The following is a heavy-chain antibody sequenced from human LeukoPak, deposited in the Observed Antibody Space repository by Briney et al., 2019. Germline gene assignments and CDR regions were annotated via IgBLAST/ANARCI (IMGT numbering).Heavy chain of an antibody. CDR2: IYYSGST. V-gene: IGHV4-39*01. Sequence: PSETLSLTCTVSGGSISSSSYYWGWIRQPPGKGLEWIGSIYYSGSTYYNPSLKSRVTISVDTSKNQFSLKLSSVTAADTAVYYCACLTKSDAFDIWGQGTMVTVSS. CDR3: ACLTKSDAFDI. J-gene: IGHJ3*02. CDR1: GGSISSSSYY.